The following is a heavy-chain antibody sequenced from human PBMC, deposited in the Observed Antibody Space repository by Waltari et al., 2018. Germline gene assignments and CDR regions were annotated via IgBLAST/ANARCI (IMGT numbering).Heavy chain of an antibody. CDR1: GYSISSGYY. Sequence: QVQLQESGPGLVKPSETLSLTCAVSGYSISSGYYWGWIRQPPGKGLEWIGSIYHSGSTYDNPSLKSRVTISVDTSKNQFSLKLSSVTAADTAVYYCARLSYGNYFDYWGQGTLVTVSS. V-gene: IGHV4-38-2*01. CDR2: IYHSGST. CDR3: ARLSYGNYFDY. J-gene: IGHJ4*02. D-gene: IGHD5-18*01.